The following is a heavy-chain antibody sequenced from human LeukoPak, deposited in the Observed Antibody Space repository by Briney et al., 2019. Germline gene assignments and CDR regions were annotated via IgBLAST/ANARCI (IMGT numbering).Heavy chain of an antibody. CDR3: ARGSPRDYDSSGYYYGLDP. V-gene: IGHV4-34*01. CDR1: SGSFSGYY. D-gene: IGHD3-22*01. J-gene: IGHJ5*02. CDR2: VSHGRNT. Sequence: SETLSLTCAVSSGSFSGYYWSWVRQPPGGGLAWIGGVSHGRNTNYHPSLKSRVTLSLDTSKNQFSLKLTSVTAADTAVYYCARGSPRDYDSSGYYYGLDPWGQGTLVAVSS.